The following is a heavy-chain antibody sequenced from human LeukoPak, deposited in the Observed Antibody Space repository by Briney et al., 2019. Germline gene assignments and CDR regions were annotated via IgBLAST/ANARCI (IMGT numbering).Heavy chain of an antibody. CDR1: RFTFSSYW. CDR3: ARRISSGSPDY. V-gene: IGHV3-7*01. CDR2: IKQDGSEQ. D-gene: IGHD6-19*01. J-gene: IGHJ4*02. Sequence: GGSLRLSCAASRFTFSSYWMSWVRQAPGKGLEWVANIKQDGSEQYYVDSVKGRFTISRDNAKNSLYLQMNSLRAEDTAVYYCARRISSGSPDYWGQGTLVTVSS.